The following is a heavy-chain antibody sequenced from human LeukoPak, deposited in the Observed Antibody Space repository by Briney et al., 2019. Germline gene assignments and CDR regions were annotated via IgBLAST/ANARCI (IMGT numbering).Heavy chain of an antibody. CDR2: IKEDGSEK. CDR1: GFTFSSYW. V-gene: IGHV3-7*01. D-gene: IGHD3-10*01. CDR3: ARRGSGSYLLTFDY. J-gene: IGHJ4*02. Sequence: PGGSLRLSCAASGFTFSSYWMSWVRQAPGKGVEWVANIKEDGSEKYYVDSVKGRFTISRDDAKNSLYLQMNSLRAEDTAVYYCARRGSGSYLLTFDYWGQGTLVTVSS.